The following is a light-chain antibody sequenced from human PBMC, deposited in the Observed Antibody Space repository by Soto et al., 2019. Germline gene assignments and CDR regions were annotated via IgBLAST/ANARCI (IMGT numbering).Light chain of an antibody. CDR3: MLSYSAVRV. Sequence: QAVVTQEPSLTVSPGGTVTLTCGSSAGAVTSGQYPYWFQQKAGQAPRTLIYGTGNKHSWTPARFSGSLLGGKAALTLSGAQPEDEAEYYCMLSYSAVRVFGGGTKLTVL. CDR2: GTG. J-gene: IGLJ2*01. V-gene: IGLV7-46*01. CDR1: AGAVTSGQY.